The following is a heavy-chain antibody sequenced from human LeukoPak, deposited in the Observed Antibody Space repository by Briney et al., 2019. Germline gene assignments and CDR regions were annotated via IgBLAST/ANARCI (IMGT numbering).Heavy chain of an antibody. V-gene: IGHV4-59*01. D-gene: IGHD4-17*01. CDR3: ARGHGDFGFDY. Sequence: SSETLSLTCTVSGGSISSYYWSWVRQPAGKGLEWIGYIYYSGSTNYNPSLKSRVTISVDTSKNQFSLKLSSVTAADTAVYYCARGHGDFGFDYWGQGTLVTVSS. J-gene: IGHJ4*02. CDR1: GGSISSYY. CDR2: IYYSGST.